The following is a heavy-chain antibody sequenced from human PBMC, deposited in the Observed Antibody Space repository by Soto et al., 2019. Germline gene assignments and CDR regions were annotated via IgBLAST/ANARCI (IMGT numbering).Heavy chain of an antibody. J-gene: IGHJ4*02. CDR2: INPSGST. V-gene: IGHV4-34*01. CDR1: GGSFSGYY. Sequence: PSETLSLTCALSGGSFSGYYLSWIRQCPGKGLEWIGEINPSGSTNYSPSLKTRVTISTGTPNNHFYLELTSVTAADTAMFCCAGAWFSSAQTFDYWCQGTLVIVSS. CDR3: AGAWFSSAQTFDY. D-gene: IGHD6-19*01.